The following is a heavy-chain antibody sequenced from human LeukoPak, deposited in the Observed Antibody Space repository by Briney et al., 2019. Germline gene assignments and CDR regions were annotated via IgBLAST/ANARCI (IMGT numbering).Heavy chain of an antibody. CDR2: INQDGSTA. CDR1: GFTFTTYY. J-gene: IGHJ4*02. Sequence: GGSLRLSCAASGFTFTTYYMTWVRQAPGKGLEWVANINQDGSTAYYVDSVKGRFTFSRDNAKNSVYLQMSSLRAEDTAVYYCARENWSIDYWCQGTLVTVSS. CDR3: ARENWSIDY. V-gene: IGHV3-7*01. D-gene: IGHD1-1*01.